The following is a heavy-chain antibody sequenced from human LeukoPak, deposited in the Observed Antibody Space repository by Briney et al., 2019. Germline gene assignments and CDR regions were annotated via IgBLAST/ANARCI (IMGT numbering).Heavy chain of an antibody. J-gene: IGHJ5*02. D-gene: IGHD6-13*01. CDR1: GGTFSSYA. V-gene: IGHV1-2*02. CDR3: ARDPTSHSSWYPDNWSDP. Sequence: ASVKVSCKASGGTFSSYAISWVRQAPGQGLEWMGWINPNSGGTNYAQKFQGRVTMTRDTSISTAYMELSRLRSDDTAVYYCARDPTSHSSWYPDNWSDPWGQGTLVTVSS. CDR2: INPNSGGT.